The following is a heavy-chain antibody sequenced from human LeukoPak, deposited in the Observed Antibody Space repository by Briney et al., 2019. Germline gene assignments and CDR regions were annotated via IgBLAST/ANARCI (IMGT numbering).Heavy chain of an antibody. Sequence: SETLSLTCAVYGGSFSGYYWRWIRQPPGKGLEWIGEINHSGSTNYNPSLKSRVTISVDKSKNQFSLKLSSVTAADTAVYYCARGKGSYHHNWFDPWGQGTLVTVSS. CDR1: GGSFSGYY. CDR3: ARGKGSYHHNWFDP. J-gene: IGHJ5*02. CDR2: INHSGST. V-gene: IGHV4-34*01. D-gene: IGHD3-16*02.